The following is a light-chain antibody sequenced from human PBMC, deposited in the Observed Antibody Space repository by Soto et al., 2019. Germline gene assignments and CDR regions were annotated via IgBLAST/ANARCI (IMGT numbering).Light chain of an antibody. Sequence: QSALTQPASVSGSLGQSITISCTGSSSDVGTYYFVSWYQQHPGKVPKLMIYEGTKRPSGVSDRFSGSKSGNTASMTISGLQAEDEANYFCKSYAGSNTYVFGSGTKVTVL. V-gene: IGLV2-23*01. CDR3: KSYAGSNTYV. J-gene: IGLJ1*01. CDR2: EGT. CDR1: SSDVGTYYF.